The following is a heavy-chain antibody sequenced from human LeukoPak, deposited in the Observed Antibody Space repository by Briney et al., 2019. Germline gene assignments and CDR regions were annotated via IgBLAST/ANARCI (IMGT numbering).Heavy chain of an antibody. Sequence: PGGSLRLSCAASGFTFSSYAMSWVRQAPGKGLEWVSGISGSGGRYFADSVKGRFTISRDNSKNTLYLQMNSLRAEDTAVYYCAKGSDYDPPYYYYYMDVWGKGTTVTISS. CDR1: GFTFSSYA. J-gene: IGHJ6*03. CDR3: AKGSDYDPPYYYYYMDV. V-gene: IGHV3-23*01. D-gene: IGHD5-12*01. CDR2: ISGSGGR.